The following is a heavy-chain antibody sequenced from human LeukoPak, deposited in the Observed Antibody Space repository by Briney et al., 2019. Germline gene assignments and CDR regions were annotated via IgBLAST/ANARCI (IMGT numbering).Heavy chain of an antibody. V-gene: IGHV3-21*01. J-gene: IGHJ4*02. CDR2: ISSSSSYI. CDR3: ASGYCSGGSCYGVY. CDR1: GFTFSSYS. D-gene: IGHD2-15*01. Sequence: GGSLRLSCAASGFTFSSYSMNWVRQAPGKGLEWVSPISSSSSYIYYADSVKGRFTISRDNAKNSLYLQMNSLRAEDTAVYYCASGYCSGGSCYGVYWGQGTLVTVSS.